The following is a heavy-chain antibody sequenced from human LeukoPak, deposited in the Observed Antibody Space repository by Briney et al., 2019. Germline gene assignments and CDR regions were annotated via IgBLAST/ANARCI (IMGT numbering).Heavy chain of an antibody. CDR2: IIPIFGTA. Sequence: ASVKVSCKASGGTFSSYAISWVRQAPGQGLEWMGGIIPIFGTANYAQKFQGRVTITADESTSTAYMELSSLRSEDTAVYYCARDRDYYDSSGIFDYWGQGTLVTVSS. CDR3: ARDRDYYDSSGIFDY. CDR1: GGTFSSYA. J-gene: IGHJ4*02. D-gene: IGHD3-22*01. V-gene: IGHV1-69*13.